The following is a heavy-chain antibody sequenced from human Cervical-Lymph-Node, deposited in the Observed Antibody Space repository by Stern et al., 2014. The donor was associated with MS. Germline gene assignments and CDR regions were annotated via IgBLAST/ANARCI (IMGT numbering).Heavy chain of an antibody. CDR2: IFPGGSDI. CDR3: ARQRYFDY. Sequence: VQLVQSGPEVKRPGESLKISCQASGYTFTSYWIGWVRQMPGKGLEWIAIIFPGGSDIRYSPSFQGQVTISADKSSSPACLQWNNLKASDTAIYYCARQRYFDYWGQGTLVTVSS. V-gene: IGHV5-51*01. J-gene: IGHJ4*02. CDR1: GYTFTSYW.